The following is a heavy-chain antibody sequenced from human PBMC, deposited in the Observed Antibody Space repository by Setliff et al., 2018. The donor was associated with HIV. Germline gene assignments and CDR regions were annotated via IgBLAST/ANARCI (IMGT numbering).Heavy chain of an antibody. Sequence: TCAVSGYSISSGYYWGWIRQPPGKGLEWIGSIYHSGSTYYNPSLKSRVTISLDTSKNQFSLKLSSVTAADTAVYYCARDIQAAGTGWFDPWGQGTLVTVSS. D-gene: IGHD6-13*01. CDR3: ARDIQAAGTGWFDP. J-gene: IGHJ5*02. CDR1: GYSISSGYY. V-gene: IGHV4-38-2*02. CDR2: IYHSGST.